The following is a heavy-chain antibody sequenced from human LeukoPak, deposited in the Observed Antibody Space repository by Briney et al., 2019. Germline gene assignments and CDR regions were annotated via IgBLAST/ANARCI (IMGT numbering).Heavy chain of an antibody. D-gene: IGHD2-2*01. V-gene: IGHV3-21*01. Sequence: GGSLRLSCAASGLTFSSYSMHWVRQAPGKGLEWVSSISSSSSYIYYADSVKGRFTISRDNAKNSLYLQMNSLRAEDTAVYYCARGEVVVVPAALDYWGQGTLVTVSS. CDR2: ISSSSSYI. CDR1: GLTFSSYS. CDR3: ARGEVVVVPAALDY. J-gene: IGHJ4*02.